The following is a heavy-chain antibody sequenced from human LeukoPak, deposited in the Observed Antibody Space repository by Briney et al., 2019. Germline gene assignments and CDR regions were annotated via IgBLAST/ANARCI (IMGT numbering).Heavy chain of an antibody. CDR1: GYTFTSYG. D-gene: IGHD6-13*01. J-gene: IGHJ2*01. CDR2: ISAYNGNT. CDR3: ARAGWVAAAGFPRYWYFDL. V-gene: IGHV1-18*04. Sequence: ASVKVSCKASGYTFTSYGISWVRQAPGQGLEWRGWISAYNGNTNDAQKLQGRVTMTTDASTSTAYMELRSLRSDDTAVYYCARAGWVAAAGFPRYWYFDLWGRGTLVTVSS.